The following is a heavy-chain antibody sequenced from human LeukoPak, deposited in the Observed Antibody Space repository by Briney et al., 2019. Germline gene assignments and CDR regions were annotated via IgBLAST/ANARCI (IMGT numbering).Heavy chain of an antibody. J-gene: IGHJ4*02. V-gene: IGHV4-4*07. CDR1: GGSFSGYY. CDR3: VRDPSGYSSRFDY. CDR2: IYSSGST. D-gene: IGHD3-22*01. Sequence: SETLSLTCAVYGGSFSGYYWSWIRQPAGKGLEWIGRIYSSGSTNYNPSLKSRVTISLDTSKNQFSLKLSSVTAADAAVYYCVRDPSGYSSRFDYWGQGALVTVSS.